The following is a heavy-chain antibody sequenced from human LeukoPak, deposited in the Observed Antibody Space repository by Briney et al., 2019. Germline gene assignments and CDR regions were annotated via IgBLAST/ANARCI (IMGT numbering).Heavy chain of an antibody. Sequence: PGGSLRLSCAASGFIFSSYDMNWVRQAPGKGLEWVSYISSSGTTIYYADSVKGRFTISRDNAENSLYMQMNSLRAEDTAVYYCARDARISAGGTDYWGQGTLVTVFS. CDR2: ISSSGTTI. CDR1: GFIFSSYD. CDR3: ARDARISAGGTDY. V-gene: IGHV3-48*03. J-gene: IGHJ4*02. D-gene: IGHD6-13*01.